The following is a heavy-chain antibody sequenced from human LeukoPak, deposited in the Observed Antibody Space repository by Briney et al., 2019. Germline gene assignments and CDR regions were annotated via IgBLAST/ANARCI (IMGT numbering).Heavy chain of an antibody. CDR1: GCTFSSYA. CDR3: AKDDIAYGMDV. V-gene: IGHV3-23*01. Sequence: GGTLTLSCAASGCTFSSYAMRWVRHGPGPGLEWVSAISGSGGSTYYADSVKGRFTISRDNSKNTLYLQMNSLRAEDTAVYYCAKDDIAYGMDVWGQGTTVTVSS. J-gene: IGHJ6*02. D-gene: IGHD2-15*01. CDR2: ISGSGGST.